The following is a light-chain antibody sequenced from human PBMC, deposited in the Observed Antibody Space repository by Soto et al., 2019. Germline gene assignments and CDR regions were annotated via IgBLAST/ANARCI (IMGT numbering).Light chain of an antibody. CDR1: QSVKSY. CDR3: QQRSNFLA. V-gene: IGKV3-11*01. J-gene: IGKJ4*01. CDR2: DAC. Sequence: EIVLTQSPATLSLSPGERATLSCRASQSVKSYLAWYQQKPGQAPRLLIYDACNRATRIPPRFSGSGSETDFILPISSLEPEDSAVYFCQQRSNFLAFGGGTKVEIK.